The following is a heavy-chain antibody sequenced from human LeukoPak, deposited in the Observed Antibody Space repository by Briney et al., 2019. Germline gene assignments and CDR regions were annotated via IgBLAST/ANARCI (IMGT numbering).Heavy chain of an antibody. V-gene: IGHV1-18*04. D-gene: IGHD6-19*01. CDR2: ISAYNGNT. CDR3: AREVAGTLDNWFDP. CDR1: GYTFTSYG. J-gene: IGHJ5*02. Sequence: ASVKVSCKDSGYTFTSYGISWVRQAPGQGLEWMGWISAYNGNTNYAQKLRGRVTMTTDTSTSTAYMELRSLRSDDTAVYYCAREVAGTLDNWFDPWGQGTLVTVSS.